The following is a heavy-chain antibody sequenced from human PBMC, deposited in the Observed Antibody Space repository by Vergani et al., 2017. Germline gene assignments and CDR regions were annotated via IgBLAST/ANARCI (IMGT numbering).Heavy chain of an antibody. D-gene: IGHD3-22*01. Sequence: QVQLVQSGAEVKKPGSSVKVSCKASGGTFSSYAISWVRQAPGQGLEWMGGIIPIFGTANYAQKFQGRVTITADESTSTAYMELSSLRAEDTAVYYCARLEDWYYDSSGYPQVTKEYFDYWGQGTLVTVSS. J-gene: IGHJ4*02. V-gene: IGHV1-69*12. CDR2: IIPIFGTA. CDR3: ARLEDWYYDSSGYPQVTKEYFDY. CDR1: GGTFSSYA.